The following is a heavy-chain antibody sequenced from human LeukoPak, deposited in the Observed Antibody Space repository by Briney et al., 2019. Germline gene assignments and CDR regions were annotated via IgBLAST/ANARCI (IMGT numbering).Heavy chain of an antibody. Sequence: SETLSLTCTVSGGSISTSNYYWGWIRRPPGKGLEWIGNIFYSGSTYYSPSLKSRVTISLDTSKNQFSLKLSSVTAADTAVYYCARDNDGEGAFDIWGQGTMVTVSS. CDR1: GGSISTSNYY. CDR2: IFYSGST. V-gene: IGHV4-39*07. D-gene: IGHD4-17*01. CDR3: ARDNDGEGAFDI. J-gene: IGHJ3*02.